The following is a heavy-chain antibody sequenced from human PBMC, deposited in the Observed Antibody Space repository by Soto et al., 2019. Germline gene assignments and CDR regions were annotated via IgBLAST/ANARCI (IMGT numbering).Heavy chain of an antibody. CDR3: ARKRLRTYYFDY. CDR2: INHSGST. CDR1: GGSFIGYY. J-gene: IGHJ4*02. D-gene: IGHD5-12*01. Sequence: SETLSLTCAVYGGSFIGYYWSWIRQPPWKGLEWIGEINHSGSTNYNPSLKSRVTISVDTSKNQFSLKLSSVTAADTAVYYCARKRLRTYYFDYWGQGTLVTLSS. V-gene: IGHV4-34*01.